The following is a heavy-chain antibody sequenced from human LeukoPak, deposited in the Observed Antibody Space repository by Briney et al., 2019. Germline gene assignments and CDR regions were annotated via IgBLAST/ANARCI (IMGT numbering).Heavy chain of an antibody. CDR1: GFTFSSYA. J-gene: IGHJ6*02. CDR2: ISGSGGST. V-gene: IGHV3-23*01. CDR3: AIPPDSSSSRYGYYYYGMDV. D-gene: IGHD6-13*01. Sequence: GGSLRLSCAASGFTFSSYAMSWVRQAPGKGLEWVSAISGSGGSTYYADSVKGRFTTSRDNSKNTLYLQMNSLRAEDTAVYYCAIPPDSSSSRYGYYYYGMDVWGQGTTVTVSS.